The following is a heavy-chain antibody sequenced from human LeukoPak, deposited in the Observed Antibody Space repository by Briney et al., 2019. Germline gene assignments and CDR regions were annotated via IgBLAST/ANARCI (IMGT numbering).Heavy chain of an antibody. CDR2: IYYSGST. J-gene: IGHJ6*03. D-gene: IGHD4-17*01. Sequence: SETLSLTCTVSGGSIISYYWSWIRQPPGKGLEWIGYIYYSGSTNYNPSLKSRVTISVDTSKNQFSLKLSSVTAADTAVYYCARAGPTVTYYYYYYMDGWGKGSTVAVSS. CDR3: ARAGPTVTYYYYYYMDG. V-gene: IGHV4-59*01. CDR1: GGSIISYY.